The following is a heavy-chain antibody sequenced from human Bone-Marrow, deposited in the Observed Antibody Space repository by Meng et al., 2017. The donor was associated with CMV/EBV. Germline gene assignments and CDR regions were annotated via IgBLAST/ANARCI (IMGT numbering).Heavy chain of an antibody. J-gene: IGHJ4*02. CDR1: GFIFSSDS. Sequence: GESLKISCAASGFIFSSDSMNWVRQAPGKGLEWVSSISSSSSYIYYADSVKGRFTISRDNAKNSLYLQMNSLRAEDAAVYYCARGPRSGVVIDFFDYWGQGTLVTVSS. CDR3: ARGPRSGVVIDFFDY. V-gene: IGHV3-21*01. CDR2: ISSSSSYI. D-gene: IGHD3-3*01.